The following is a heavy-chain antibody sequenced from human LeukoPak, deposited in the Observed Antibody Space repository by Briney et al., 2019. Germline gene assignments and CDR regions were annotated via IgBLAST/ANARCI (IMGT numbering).Heavy chain of an antibody. CDR2: INPSGGST. CDR1: GYTFTRYY. CDR3: ARDRAAALLDY. V-gene: IGHV1-46*01. D-gene: IGHD6-13*01. Sequence: ASVKVSCKASGYTFTRYYMHWVRQAPGQGLEWMGIINPSGGSTSYAQKFQGRVTMTRDTSTSTVYMELSSLRSEDTAVYYCARDRAAALLDYWGQGTLVTVSS. J-gene: IGHJ4*02.